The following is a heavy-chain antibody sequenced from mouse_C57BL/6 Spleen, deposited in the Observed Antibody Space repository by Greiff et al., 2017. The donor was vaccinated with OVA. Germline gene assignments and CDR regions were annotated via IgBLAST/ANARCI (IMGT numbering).Heavy chain of an antibody. CDR2: IDPSDRYT. V-gene: IGHV1-50*01. CDR3: ARWGYGSVYWYFDV. J-gene: IGHJ1*03. Sequence: QVQLQQPGAELVKPGASVKLSCKASGYTFTSYWMQWVKQRPGQGLEWIGEIDPSDRYTNYNQKFKGQATLTVDTSSSTAYMQLSSLTSEDSAVYYCARWGYGSVYWYFDVWGTGTTVTVSS. CDR1: GYTFTSYW. D-gene: IGHD1-1*01.